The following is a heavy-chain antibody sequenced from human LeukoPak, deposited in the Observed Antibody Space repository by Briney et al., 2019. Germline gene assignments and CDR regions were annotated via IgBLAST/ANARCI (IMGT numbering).Heavy chain of an antibody. V-gene: IGHV3-30*02. CDR2: IRYDGSNK. CDR1: GFTFSSYG. Sequence: PGGSLRLSCAASGFTFSSYGMHWVRQAPGKGLEWVAFIRYDGSNKYYADSVKGRFTISRDNSKNTLYLQMNSLRAEDTAVYYCAKDPSVGATYFDYWGQGTLVTVSS. D-gene: IGHD1-26*01. CDR3: AKDPSVGATYFDY. J-gene: IGHJ4*02.